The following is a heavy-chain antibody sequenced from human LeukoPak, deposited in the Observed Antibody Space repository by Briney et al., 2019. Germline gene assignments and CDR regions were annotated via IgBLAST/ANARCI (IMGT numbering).Heavy chain of an antibody. D-gene: IGHD4-17*01. CDR3: ARGGEYGDYVDY. CDR1: GGSISSHY. Sequence: NPSETLSLACTVSGGSISSHYWSWLRQPPGKGLEWIGYIYYSGRTNYNPSLKSRVTISVDTSKNQFSLKLSSVTAADTAVYYCARGGEYGDYVDYWGQGTLVTVSS. V-gene: IGHV4-59*11. J-gene: IGHJ4*02. CDR2: IYYSGRT.